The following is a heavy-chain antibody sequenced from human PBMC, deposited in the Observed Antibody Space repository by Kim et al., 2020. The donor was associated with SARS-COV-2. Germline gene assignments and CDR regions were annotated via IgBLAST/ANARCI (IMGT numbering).Heavy chain of an antibody. CDR2: ISYDGSNK. J-gene: IGHJ6*02. V-gene: IGHV3-30*18. D-gene: IGHD3-10*01. Sequence: GGSLRLSCAASGFTFSSYGMHWVRQAPGKGLEWVAVISYDGSNKYYADSVKGRFTISRDNSKNTLYLQMNSLRAEDTAVYYCAKDIGYMVRGIHYYYYYGMDVWGQGTTVTVSS. CDR3: AKDIGYMVRGIHYYYYYGMDV. CDR1: GFTFSSYG.